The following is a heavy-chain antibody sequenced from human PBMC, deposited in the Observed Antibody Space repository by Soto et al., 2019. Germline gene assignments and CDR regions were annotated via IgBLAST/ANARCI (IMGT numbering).Heavy chain of an antibody. CDR3: TKPQWLDDAFDI. V-gene: IGHV3-49*03. D-gene: IGHD6-19*01. CDR1: GFTFGDYA. CDR2: IRSKAYGGTT. Sequence: GGSLRLSCTASGFTFGDYAMSWFRQAPGKGLEWVGFIRSKAYGGTTEYAASVKCRFTISRDDSKSIAYLQMNSLKTEDTAVYYCTKPQWLDDAFDIWGQGTMVTVSS. J-gene: IGHJ3*02.